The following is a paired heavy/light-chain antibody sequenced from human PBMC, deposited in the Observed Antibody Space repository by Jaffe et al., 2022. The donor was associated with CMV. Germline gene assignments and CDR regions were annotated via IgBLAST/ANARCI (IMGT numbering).Light chain of an antibody. J-gene: IGKJ4*01. CDR2: DVS. CDR1: QSLRQSNGETH. V-gene: IGKV2-29*02. Sequence: DMAMTQTPVSLSVTPGQSASISCKSTQSLRQSNGETHLYWYLQKPGQSPQLLIYDVSSRFSGVPDRFSGSGSGTDFTLKISRVEADDVGVYYCMQGMNPPLTFGGGTKVEIK. CDR3: MQGMNPPLT.
Heavy chain of an antibody. Sequence: EVQMLESGGGMVQPGGSLRLSCEASGFTFYFYAMNWVRQAPGKGLEWVSGVSGSGDDKYYADSVNGRFTISRDNSNNILYLQMNSLRAEDTALYYCAKGRTTVVRPGATYYSYYYGIDVWGQGTTVTVSS. CDR1: GFTFYFYA. V-gene: IGHV3-23*01. J-gene: IGHJ6*02. D-gene: IGHD4-4*01. CDR2: VSGSGDDK. CDR3: AKGRTTVVRPGATYYSYYYGIDV.